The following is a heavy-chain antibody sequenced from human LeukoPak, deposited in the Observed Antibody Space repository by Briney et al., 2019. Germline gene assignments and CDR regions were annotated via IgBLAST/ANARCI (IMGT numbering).Heavy chain of an antibody. Sequence: PSETLSLTCTVSGGSISSYYWSWIRQPPGKGLEWIGYIYCSGSTNYNPSLKSRVTISVDTSKNQFSLKLSSVTAADTAVYYCASTTPGYCSGGSCYSSAFDIWGQGTMVTVSS. CDR1: GGSISSYY. D-gene: IGHD2-15*01. V-gene: IGHV4-59*08. J-gene: IGHJ3*02. CDR3: ASTTPGYCSGGSCYSSAFDI. CDR2: IYCSGST.